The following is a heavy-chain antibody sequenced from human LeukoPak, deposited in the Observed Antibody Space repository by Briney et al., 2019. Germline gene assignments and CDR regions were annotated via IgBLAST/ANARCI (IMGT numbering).Heavy chain of an antibody. J-gene: IGHJ3*02. Sequence: GGSLRLSCAASGFTFSSYGMHWVRQAPGEGLEWVAFIRYDGSNKYYADSGKGRFTISRDNSKNTLYLQMNSLRAEDTAVYYCAKRVVPAADAFDIWGQGTMVTVSS. V-gene: IGHV3-30*02. CDR2: IRYDGSNK. CDR1: GFTFSSYG. CDR3: AKRVVPAADAFDI. D-gene: IGHD2-2*01.